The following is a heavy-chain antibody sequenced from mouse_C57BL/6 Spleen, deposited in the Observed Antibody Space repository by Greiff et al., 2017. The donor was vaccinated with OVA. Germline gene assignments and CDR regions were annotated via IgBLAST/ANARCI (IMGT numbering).Heavy chain of an antibody. CDR3: AREIGIYSYYFDY. CDR1: GYTFTSYW. J-gene: IGHJ2*01. Sequence: VQLQQPGTELVKPGASVKLSCKASGYTFTSYWMHWVKQRPGQGLEWIGNINPSNGGTNYNEKFKSKATLTVDKSSSTAYMQLSSLTSEDSAVYYCAREIGIYSYYFDYWGQGTTLTVSS. V-gene: IGHV1-53*01. CDR2: INPSNGGT. D-gene: IGHD2-1*01.